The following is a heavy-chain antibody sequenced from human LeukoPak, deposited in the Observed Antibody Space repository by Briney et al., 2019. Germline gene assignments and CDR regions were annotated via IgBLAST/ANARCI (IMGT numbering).Heavy chain of an antibody. J-gene: IGHJ5*02. CDR3: ARDLGQYYDTSDNWFDP. Sequence: GGSLRLSCGASGFTFSSYSMNWVRQAPGKGLVWVSRINSDGINTSYADSVKGRFTISRDNAKNTLNLQMNSLRAEDTAVYYCARDLGQYYDTSDNWFDPWGQGTLVTVSS. D-gene: IGHD3-22*01. CDR2: INSDGINT. V-gene: IGHV3-74*01. CDR1: GFTFSSYS.